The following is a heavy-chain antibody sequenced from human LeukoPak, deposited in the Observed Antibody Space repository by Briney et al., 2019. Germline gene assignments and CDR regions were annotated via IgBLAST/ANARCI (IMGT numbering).Heavy chain of an antibody. Sequence: ASVKVSCKASGGTFSSYAISWVRQAPGRGLEWMGRIIPIFGIANYAQKFQGRVTITADKSTSTAYMELSSLRSEDTAVYYCASCNYDSSGYYCFQHWGQGTLVTVSS. V-gene: IGHV1-69*04. CDR3: ASCNYDSSGYYCFQH. D-gene: IGHD3-22*01. CDR1: GGTFSSYA. CDR2: IIPIFGIA. J-gene: IGHJ1*01.